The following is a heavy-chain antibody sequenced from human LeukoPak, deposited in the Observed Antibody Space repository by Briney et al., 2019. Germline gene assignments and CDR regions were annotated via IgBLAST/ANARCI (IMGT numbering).Heavy chain of an antibody. Sequence: PSETLSLTCAVYGGSFSGYYWSWIRQPPGKGREWIGEINHSGSTNYNPSLKSRVTISVDTSKNQFSLKLSSVTAADTAVYYCARADIVVVVAATRVSYYFDYWGQGTLVTVSS. J-gene: IGHJ4*02. CDR1: GGSFSGYY. CDR3: ARADIVVVVAATRVSYYFDY. D-gene: IGHD2-15*01. V-gene: IGHV4-34*01. CDR2: INHSGST.